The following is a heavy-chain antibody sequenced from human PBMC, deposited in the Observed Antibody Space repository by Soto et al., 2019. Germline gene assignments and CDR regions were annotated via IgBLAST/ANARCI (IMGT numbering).Heavy chain of an antibody. J-gene: IGHJ4*02. Sequence: QVQLVQSGAEVKKPGSSVKISCKAFGGSFSDYAISWVRQAPGQGLEWMGGIILIFGTPNYAQKFQDRVTFTAHESTNTAYMELSRLTSEDTAVYYCARDRAHRGWAYLDLWGQGTQVTVSS. CDR1: GGSFSDYA. CDR3: ARDRAHRGWAYLDL. CDR2: IILIFGTP. D-gene: IGHD1-26*01. V-gene: IGHV1-69*01.